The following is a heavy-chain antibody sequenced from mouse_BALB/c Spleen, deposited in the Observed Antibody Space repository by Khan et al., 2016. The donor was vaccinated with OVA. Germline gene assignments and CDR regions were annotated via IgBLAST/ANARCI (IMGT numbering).Heavy chain of an antibody. CDR2: INSDGAYT. Sequence: EVELVESGGGLVKPGGSLKLSCAASGFTFSSYAVSWVRQTPEKRLEWVATINSDGAYTYYPDSVKGRFTISRDNAMNTLYLQMSRLRSEGTAMYYCARRNFGPFAYWGQGTLVTVSA. V-gene: IGHV5-9-3*01. CDR3: ARRNFGPFAY. CDR1: GFTFSSYA. D-gene: IGHD2-1*01. J-gene: IGHJ3*01.